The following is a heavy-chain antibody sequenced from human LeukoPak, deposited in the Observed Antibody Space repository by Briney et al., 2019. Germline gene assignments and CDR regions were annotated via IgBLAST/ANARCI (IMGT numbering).Heavy chain of an antibody. CDR3: ARGYYYGSGAGRRTYYHYYYMDV. Sequence: GGSLRLSCAASGFTFSSYWMHWVRQAPGKGLVWVSRINSDGSSTSYADSVKGRFTISRDNAKNSLYLQMNSLRAEDTVVYYCARGYYYGSGAGRRTYYHYYYMDVWGKGTTVTVSS. CDR1: GFTFSSYW. J-gene: IGHJ6*03. V-gene: IGHV3-74*01. D-gene: IGHD3-10*01. CDR2: INSDGSST.